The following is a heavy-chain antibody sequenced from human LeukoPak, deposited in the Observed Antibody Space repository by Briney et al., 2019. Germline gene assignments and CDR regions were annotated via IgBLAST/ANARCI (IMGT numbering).Heavy chain of an antibody. CDR2: ISGNGGST. V-gene: IGHV3-64D*06. D-gene: IGHD3-22*01. CDR3: VKDHYESSTIIVGQLEY. CDR1: GFTFSNYA. Sequence: PGGPLRLLCSASGFTFSNYAMHWVRQTPGKGLEYVSAISGNGGSTYYPDSVKGRVTISRDNSKNTLYLEMSSLRTEDTAVFYCVKDHYESSTIIVGQLEYWGQGTLVTVSS. J-gene: IGHJ4*02.